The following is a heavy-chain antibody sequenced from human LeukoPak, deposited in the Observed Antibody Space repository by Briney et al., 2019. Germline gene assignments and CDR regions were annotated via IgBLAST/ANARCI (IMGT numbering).Heavy chain of an antibody. D-gene: IGHD4-23*01. CDR2: IIPIFGTA. CDR3: ARISTVAPAFDY. V-gene: IGHV1-69*05. CDR1: GGTFSSYA. J-gene: IGHJ4*02. Sequence: GASVKVSCKASGGTFSSYAISWVRQAPGQGLEWMGGIIPIFGTANYAQKFQGRVTITTDESTSTAYMELSSLRSEDTAVYYCARISTVAPAFDYWGQGTLVTVSS.